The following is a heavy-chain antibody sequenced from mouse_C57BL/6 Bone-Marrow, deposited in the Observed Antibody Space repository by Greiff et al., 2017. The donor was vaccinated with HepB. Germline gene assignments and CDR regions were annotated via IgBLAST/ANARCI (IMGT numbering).Heavy chain of an antibody. Sequence: QVQLQQPGAELVVPGASVKLSCKASGYTFTSYWMHWVKQRPGQGLEWIGEIDPSDSYTNYNQKFKGKSTLTVDKSSSTAYMQLSSLTSEDSAVYYCARDGYYEWGQGTTLTVSS. J-gene: IGHJ2*01. V-gene: IGHV1-69*01. CDR3: ARDGYYE. CDR1: GYTFTSYW. D-gene: IGHD2-3*01. CDR2: IDPSDSYT.